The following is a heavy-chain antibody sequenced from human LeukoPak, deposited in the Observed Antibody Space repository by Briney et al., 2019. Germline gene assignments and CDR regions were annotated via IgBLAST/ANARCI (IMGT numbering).Heavy chain of an antibody. V-gene: IGHV1-2*02. CDR3: AVVTAIAEYFQH. CDR2: INPNSGDT. J-gene: IGHJ1*01. D-gene: IGHD2-21*02. Sequence: GASVKVSCKASGYTFTGYYMHWVRQAPGQGLEWMGWINPNSGDTNYAQKFQGRVTITADKSTSTAYMELSSLRSEDTAVYYCAVVTAIAEYFQHWGQGTLVTVSS. CDR1: GYTFTGYY.